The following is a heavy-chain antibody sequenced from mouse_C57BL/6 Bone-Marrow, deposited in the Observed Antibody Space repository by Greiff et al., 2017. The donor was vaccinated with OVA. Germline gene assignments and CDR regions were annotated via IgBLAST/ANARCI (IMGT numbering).Heavy chain of an antibody. Sequence: EVKVVESGGGLVKPGGSLKLSCAASGFTFSSYTMSWVRQTPEKRLEWVATISGGGGNTYYPDSVKGRFTISRDIAKNTLYLQMSSLRSEDTALYYCAIYYSNYRYYFDYWGQGTTLTVSS. D-gene: IGHD2-5*01. CDR3: AIYYSNYRYYFDY. CDR2: ISGGGGNT. V-gene: IGHV5-9*01. CDR1: GFTFSSYT. J-gene: IGHJ2*01.